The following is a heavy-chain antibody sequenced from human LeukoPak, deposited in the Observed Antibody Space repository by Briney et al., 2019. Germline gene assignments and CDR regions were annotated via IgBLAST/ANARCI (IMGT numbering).Heavy chain of an antibody. CDR2: INPNSGGT. V-gene: IGHV1-2*02. J-gene: IGHJ3*02. CDR3: ARRSFGGDYYDSSGYYYTDAFDI. CDR1: GYTFTGYY. D-gene: IGHD3-22*01. Sequence: ASVKVSCKASGYTFTGYYMHWVRQAPGQGLEWMGWINPNSGGTNYAQKFQGRVTMTRDTSISTAYMELSRLRSGDTAVYYCARRSFGGDYYDSSGYYYTDAFDIWGQGTMVTVSS.